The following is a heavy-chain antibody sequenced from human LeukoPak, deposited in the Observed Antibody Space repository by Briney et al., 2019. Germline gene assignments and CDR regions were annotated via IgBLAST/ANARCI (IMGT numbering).Heavy chain of an antibody. Sequence: GASVKVSCKASGYTFTSYGISWVRQAPGQGLEWMGWISAYNGNTNYAQKLQGRVTMTTDTSTSTAYMELRSLRSDDTAVYYCARPIAARPSYYYYMDVWGKGTTVTVSS. J-gene: IGHJ6*03. D-gene: IGHD6-6*01. CDR2: ISAYNGNT. CDR3: ARPIAARPSYYYYMDV. CDR1: GYTFTSYG. V-gene: IGHV1-18*01.